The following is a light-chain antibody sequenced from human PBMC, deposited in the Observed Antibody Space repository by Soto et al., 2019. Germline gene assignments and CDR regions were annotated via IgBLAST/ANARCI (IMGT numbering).Light chain of an antibody. J-gene: IGKJ2*01. V-gene: IGKV3-20*01. CDR3: QHYGTSHT. CDR2: GAF. CDR1: QNVTSRD. Sequence: EIVLTQSPGTLSLSPGERATLSCRASQNVTSRDLAWYQQKPGQAPRLLIFGAFSRATGIPDWFSGSGSGTDFTLTISRLEPEDVAVYYCQHYGTSHTFGQGTKLE.